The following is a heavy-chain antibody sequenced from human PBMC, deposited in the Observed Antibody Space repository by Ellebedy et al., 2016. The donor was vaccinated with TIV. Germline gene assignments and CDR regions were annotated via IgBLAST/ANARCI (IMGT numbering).Heavy chain of an antibody. D-gene: IGHD4-17*01. CDR2: IKQDGSEK. CDR3: ARLQMTTTFNWFDP. V-gene: IGHV3-7*03. Sequence: GGSLRLSXAASGFTFSSYWMSWVCQTPGKGLEWVANIKQDGSEKYYVDSVKGRFTISRDNAKNSLYLQMNSPRAEDTAVYYCARLQMTTTFNWFDPWGQGTLVTVSS. J-gene: IGHJ5*02. CDR1: GFTFSSYW.